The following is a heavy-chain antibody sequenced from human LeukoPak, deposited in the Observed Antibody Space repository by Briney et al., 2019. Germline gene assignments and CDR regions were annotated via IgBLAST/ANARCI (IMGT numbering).Heavy chain of an antibody. Sequence: PGGSLRLSCAASGFTFSSYAMSRVRQAPGKGLEWVSAISGSGGSTYYADSVKGRFTISRDNSKNTLYLQMNSLRAEDTAVYYCAKLRRSGWSRVDFDYWGQGTLVTVSS. CDR3: AKLRRSGWSRVDFDY. CDR2: ISGSGGST. CDR1: GFTFSSYA. D-gene: IGHD6-19*01. V-gene: IGHV3-23*01. J-gene: IGHJ4*02.